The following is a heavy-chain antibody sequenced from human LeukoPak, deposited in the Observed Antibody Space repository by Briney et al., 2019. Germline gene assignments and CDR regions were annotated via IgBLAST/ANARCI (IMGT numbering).Heavy chain of an antibody. V-gene: IGHV3-33*01. J-gene: IGHJ4*02. CDR1: GFTFSSYG. D-gene: IGHD4-17*01. CDR2: IWYDGSNK. CDR3: ARDVGIDYGDYRGLYY. Sequence: QPGRSLRLSCAASGFTFSSYGMHWVRQAPGKGLEWVAVIWYDGSNKYYADSVKGRFTISRDNSKNTLYLQMNSLRAEDTAVYCCARDVGIDYGDYRGLYYWGQGTLVTVSS.